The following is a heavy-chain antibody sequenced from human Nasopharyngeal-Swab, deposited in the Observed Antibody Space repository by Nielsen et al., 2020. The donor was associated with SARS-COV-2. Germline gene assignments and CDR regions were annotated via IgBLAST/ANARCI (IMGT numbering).Heavy chain of an antibody. V-gene: IGHV3-23*01. Sequence: WIRQPPGKGLEWVSAISGGGGSTYYADSVKGRFTISRDNSKNTLYLQMNSLRAEDTAVYYCAKSGVRGVIRYAFDIWGQGTMVTVSS. CDR2: ISGGGGST. CDR3: AKSGVRGVIRYAFDI. J-gene: IGHJ3*02. D-gene: IGHD3-10*01.